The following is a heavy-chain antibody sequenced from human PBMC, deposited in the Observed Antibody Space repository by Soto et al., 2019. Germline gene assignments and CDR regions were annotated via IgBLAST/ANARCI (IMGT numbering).Heavy chain of an antibody. D-gene: IGHD3-10*01. J-gene: IGHJ6*02. CDR2: IDPSDSYT. CDR3: ASAPLPRRTYYYGSGSSPSYGMDG. CDR1: GYSFTSYW. Sequence: PGESLKISCKGSGYSFTSYWISWVRQMPGKGLEWMGRIDPSDSYTNYSPSFQGHVTISADKSISTAYLQWSSLKASDTAMYYCASAPLPRRTYYYGSGSSPSYGMDGWGQGTTFTVSS. V-gene: IGHV5-10-1*01.